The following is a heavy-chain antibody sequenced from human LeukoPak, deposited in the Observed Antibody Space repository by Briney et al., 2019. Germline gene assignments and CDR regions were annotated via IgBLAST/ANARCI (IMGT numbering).Heavy chain of an antibody. J-gene: IGHJ6*02. V-gene: IGHV3-23*01. CDR2: ISGSGGST. D-gene: IGHD6-13*01. Sequence: PGGSLRLSCAASGFTFSSYAMSWVRQAPGKGLEWVSAISGSGGSTYYADSVKGRFTISRDNSKNTLYLQMNSLRAEDTAVYYCAKCPSSSWYNYYYYGMDVWGQGATVTVSS. CDR3: AKCPSSSWYNYYYYGMDV. CDR1: GFTFSSYA.